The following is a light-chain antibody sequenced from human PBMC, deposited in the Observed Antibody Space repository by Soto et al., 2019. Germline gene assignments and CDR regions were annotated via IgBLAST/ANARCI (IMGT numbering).Light chain of an antibody. CDR2: GAS. CDR3: QQYGSAPNT. V-gene: IGKV3-20*01. Sequence: EIVLTQSPGTLSLSPGERATLSCRASQSVSSSYLAWYQQKPGQAPRLLIYGASSRATGIPDRFSGSGSGTDFTLTISRLEPEDFAVYYCQQYGSAPNTFGQGTKLEFK. CDR1: QSVSSSY. J-gene: IGKJ2*01.